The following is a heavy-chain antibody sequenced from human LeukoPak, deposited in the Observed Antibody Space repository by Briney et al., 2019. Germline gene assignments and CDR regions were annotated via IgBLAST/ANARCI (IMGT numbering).Heavy chain of an antibody. Sequence: PSETLPLTCAVYGGSFSGYYWSWIRQPPGKGLEWIGEINHSGSTNYNPSLKSRVTISVDTSKNQFSLKLSSVTATDTAVYYCARAPLWQYTNFDYWGQGTLVTVSS. CDR2: INHSGST. J-gene: IGHJ4*02. D-gene: IGHD3-10*01. CDR3: ARAPLWQYTNFDY. CDR1: GGSFSGYY. V-gene: IGHV4-34*01.